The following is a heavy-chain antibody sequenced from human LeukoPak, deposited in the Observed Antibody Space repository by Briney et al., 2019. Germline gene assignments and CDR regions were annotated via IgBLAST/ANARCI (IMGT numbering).Heavy chain of an antibody. J-gene: IGHJ1*01. D-gene: IGHD3-10*02. V-gene: IGHV3-7*01. CDR3: AFFVREPQY. CDR2: IQHDGAVK. CDR1: GFAFSRYW. Sequence: PGGSLRLSCVVSGFAFSRYWMGWVRQAPGKGLEWVANIQHDGAVKWYVDSAKGRFSIPRDNTKNSLYLQMNSLRAEDTAIYYCAFFVREPQYWGPGTLVTVSS.